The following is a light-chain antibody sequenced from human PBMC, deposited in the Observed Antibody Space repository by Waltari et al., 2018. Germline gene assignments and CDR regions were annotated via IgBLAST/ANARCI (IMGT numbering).Light chain of an antibody. CDR3: QQRIVWPRT. V-gene: IGKV3-11*01. Sequence: EIVLTQSPATLSLSPGERATLSCRASQSVSGYLAWYQQKPGQAPRLLIYDASNRATGIPARFSGSRSGTDFTLTISSLEPEDSAVYYCQQRIVWPRTFGQGTKVEIK. J-gene: IGKJ1*01. CDR2: DAS. CDR1: QSVSGY.